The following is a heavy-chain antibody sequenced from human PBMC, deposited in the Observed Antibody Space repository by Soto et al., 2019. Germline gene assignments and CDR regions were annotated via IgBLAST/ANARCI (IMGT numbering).Heavy chain of an antibody. V-gene: IGHV4-59*01. CDR3: ARDQGGEFLKGSGMDV. Sequence: QVQLQESGPGLVKPSETLSLTCTVSGDSISRYYWSWIRLSPGKGLEWIGYIYYSGETSYNPSVKSRGTISVDRTKNQFSLRLSSVTAADTAVYYCARDQGGEFLKGSGMDVWGQGTTVTVSS. D-gene: IGHD3-10*01. CDR1: GDSISRYY. CDR2: IYYSGET. J-gene: IGHJ6*02.